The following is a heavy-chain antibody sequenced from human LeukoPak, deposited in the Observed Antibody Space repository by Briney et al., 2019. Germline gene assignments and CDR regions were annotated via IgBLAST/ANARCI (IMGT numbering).Heavy chain of an antibody. CDR3: ARQKSDSGSYQGIDY. CDR2: IYSSGRT. CDR1: GGSISSYN. J-gene: IGHJ4*02. D-gene: IGHD1-26*01. V-gene: IGHV4-4*07. Sequence: SETLSLTCGVSGGSISSYNWNWIRQPAGKGLEWVGRIYSSGRTNKNPSLERGVTMSVDTSENQFSLNLTSVTAADTGVYYCARQKSDSGSYQGIDYWGQGTLVTVSS.